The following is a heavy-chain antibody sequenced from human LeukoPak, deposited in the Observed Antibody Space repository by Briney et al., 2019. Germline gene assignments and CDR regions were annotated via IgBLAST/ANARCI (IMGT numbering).Heavy chain of an antibody. V-gene: IGHV3-48*03. CDR1: RFTFSSYE. CDR3: AKSGYKRFDY. D-gene: IGHD5-24*01. Sequence: GGSLRLSCAASRFTFSSYEMNWVRQAPGKGLEWASYISSSGNTIYYADSVKGRFTISRDNSKNTLYLQMNSLRAEDTAVYYCAKSGYKRFDYWGQGTLVTVSS. CDR2: ISSSGNTI. J-gene: IGHJ4*02.